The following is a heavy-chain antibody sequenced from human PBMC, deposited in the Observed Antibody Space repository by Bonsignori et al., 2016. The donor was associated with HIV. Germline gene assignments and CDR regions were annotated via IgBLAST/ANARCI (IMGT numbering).Heavy chain of an antibody. J-gene: IGHJ4*02. V-gene: IGHV1-46*01. CDR3: ARGATVVTGFDY. D-gene: IGHD4-23*01. CDR2: IDPSGGRP. Sequence: WVRQAPGQGLEWMGMIDPSGGRPSYAQKFQGRVSMTRDTSTSTVYMELSSLRSEDTAVYYCARGATVVTGFDYWGQGTLVTVSS.